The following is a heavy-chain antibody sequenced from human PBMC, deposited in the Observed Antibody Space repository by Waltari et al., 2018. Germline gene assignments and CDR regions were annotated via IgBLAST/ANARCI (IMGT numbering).Heavy chain of an antibody. CDR1: GFPFSSYS. V-gene: IGHV3-21*01. CDR2: ISSSSYI. Sequence: EVQLVESGGGLVKPGGSLRLSCAASGFPFSSYSMNWVRQAPGKGLEWVSSISSSSYIYYADSVKGRFTISRDNAKNSLYLQMNSLRAEDTAVYYCARDPDYEISAGWFDPWGQGTLVTVSS. J-gene: IGHJ5*02. CDR3: ARDPDYEISAGWFDP. D-gene: IGHD3-22*01.